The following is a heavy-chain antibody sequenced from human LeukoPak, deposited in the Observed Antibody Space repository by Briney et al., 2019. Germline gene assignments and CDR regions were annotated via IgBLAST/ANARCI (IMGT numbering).Heavy chain of an antibody. CDR1: GFTFSSYA. D-gene: IGHD6-19*01. J-gene: IGHJ4*02. Sequence: GGSLRLSCAASGFTFSSYAMSWVRQAPGKGLEWVAVIWYDGSNKYYADSVKGRFTISRDNSKNTLYLQMNSLRAEDTAVYYCARDELEVAEFSLFDYWGQGTLVTVSS. CDR2: IWYDGSNK. V-gene: IGHV3-33*08. CDR3: ARDELEVAEFSLFDY.